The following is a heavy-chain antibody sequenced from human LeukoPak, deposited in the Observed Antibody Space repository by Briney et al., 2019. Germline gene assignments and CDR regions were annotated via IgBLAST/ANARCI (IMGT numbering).Heavy chain of an antibody. J-gene: IGHJ4*02. CDR1: GDSISSGDYY. CDR3: ARISTTVTTDYFDY. Sequence: SQTLSLTCTVSGDSISSGDYYWSWIRQPAGKGLEWIGRISSSGSTNYNPSLKSRVTISVDTSKNQFSLKLSSVTAADTAVYFCARISTTVTTDYFDYWGQGTLVTVSS. D-gene: IGHD4-17*01. V-gene: IGHV4-61*02. CDR2: ISSSGST.